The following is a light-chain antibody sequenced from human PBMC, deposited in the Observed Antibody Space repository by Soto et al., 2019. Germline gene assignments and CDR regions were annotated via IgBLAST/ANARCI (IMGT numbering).Light chain of an antibody. CDR2: AAS. CDR1: QSVSSTY. V-gene: IGKV3-20*01. J-gene: IGKJ2*01. CDR3: QQYGNSPPYT. Sequence: EIVLTQSPGTLSLSPGERATLSCRASQSVSSTYLAWYQQKPGQAPRLLIYAASRRANDIPDRFSGSGSGTDFTLTISRLEPEDFAVYYCQQYGNSPPYTFGQGTKLEIK.